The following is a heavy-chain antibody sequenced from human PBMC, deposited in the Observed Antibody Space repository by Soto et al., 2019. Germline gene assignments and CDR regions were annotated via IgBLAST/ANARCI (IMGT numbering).Heavy chain of an antibody. CDR2: INAGNGNT. CDR3: ARDTPDPGIVVVPAARPDGMDV. CDR1: GYTFTSYA. V-gene: IGHV1-3*01. Sequence: GPVKVSCKASGYTFTSYAMHWVRQAPGQRLEWMGWINAGNGNTKYSQKFQGRVTITRDTSASTAYMELSSLRSEDTAVYYCARDTPDPGIVVVPAARPDGMDVWGQGTTVTVSS. J-gene: IGHJ6*02. D-gene: IGHD2-2*01.